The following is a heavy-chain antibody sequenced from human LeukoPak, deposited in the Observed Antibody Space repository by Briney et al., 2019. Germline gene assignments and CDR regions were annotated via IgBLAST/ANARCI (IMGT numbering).Heavy chain of an antibody. V-gene: IGHV3-23*01. CDR3: AKDRSGSYMDYYYYMDV. CDR2: ISGSGGST. Sequence: GGSQRLSCTASRYTHNSYAMSWLRQAPEKGLKWVSAISGSGGSTYYADSVKHRLTIPRDNSKNTLYLQMISLRGEDTGVYYCAKDRSGSYMDYYYYMDVWGKGTTVTVSS. CDR1: RYTHNSYA. D-gene: IGHD1-26*01. J-gene: IGHJ6*03.